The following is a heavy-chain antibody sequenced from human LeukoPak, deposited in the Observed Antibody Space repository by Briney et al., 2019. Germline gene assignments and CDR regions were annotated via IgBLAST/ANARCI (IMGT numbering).Heavy chain of an antibody. D-gene: IGHD3-3*01. CDR1: GYTFTDYY. Sequence: GASVKVSCKASGYTFTDYYIHWVRQAPGQGLEWMGRIIPILGIANYAQKFQGRVTITADESTSTAYMELSSLRSEDTAVYYCARDCIGVWSGNYYYYYMDVWGKGTTVTVSS. J-gene: IGHJ6*03. V-gene: IGHV1-69*04. CDR2: IIPILGIA. CDR3: ARDCIGVWSGNYYYYYMDV.